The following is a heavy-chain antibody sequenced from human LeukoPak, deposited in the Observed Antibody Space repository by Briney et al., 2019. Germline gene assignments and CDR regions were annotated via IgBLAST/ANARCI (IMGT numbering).Heavy chain of an antibody. J-gene: IGHJ4*02. V-gene: IGHV3-30*03. Sequence: GGSLRLSCAASGFTFRIHGMNWVRQAPGKGLEWVAILSYDGSSKYYADSVKGRFTISRDNSKKTLYLQMNSLRTEDTAVYYCAREMVRGVIINIWGLGYYFDYWGQGTLVTVSS. CDR3: AREMVRGVIINIWGLGYYFDY. CDR2: LSYDGSSK. D-gene: IGHD3-10*01. CDR1: GFTFRIHG.